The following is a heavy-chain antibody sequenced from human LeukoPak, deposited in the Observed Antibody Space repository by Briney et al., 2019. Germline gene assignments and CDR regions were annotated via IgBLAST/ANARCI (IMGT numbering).Heavy chain of an antibody. V-gene: IGHV1-18*01. CDR3: ARPHGYCSGGSCYSVGNAFDI. CDR2: ISTYNGNT. CDR1: GYTFTNYG. D-gene: IGHD2-15*01. J-gene: IGHJ3*02. Sequence: EASVKVSCKASGYTFTNYGITWVRQAPGQGLEWMGWISTYNGNTNYAQKLQGRVTMTTDTSTSTAYMELRSLRSDDTAVYYCARPHGYCSGGSCYSVGNAFDIWGQGTMVTVSS.